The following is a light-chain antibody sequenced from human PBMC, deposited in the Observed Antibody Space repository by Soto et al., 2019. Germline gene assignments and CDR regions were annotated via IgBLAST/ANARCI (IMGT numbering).Light chain of an antibody. CDR2: DAF. J-gene: IGKJ2*01. V-gene: IGKV1-5*01. Sequence: DIQMTQSPSTLSASVGDRVTITCRASQNINNCLAWYQLKPGKPPKLLIYDAFHLESRIPSRFSGSRSGTEFTLTISSLKPDDVATYYCQQLNNYPYTFGQGTKLQIK. CDR1: QNINNC. CDR3: QQLNNYPYT.